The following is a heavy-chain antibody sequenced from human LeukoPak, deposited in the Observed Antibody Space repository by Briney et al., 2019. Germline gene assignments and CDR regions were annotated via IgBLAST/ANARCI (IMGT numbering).Heavy chain of an antibody. D-gene: IGHD3-22*01. CDR2: ISSSGSTI. J-gene: IGHJ5*02. Sequence: GGSLRLSCAASGFTFSDYYMSWIRQAPGNGLEWVSYISSSGSTIYYADSVKGRFTISRDNAKNSLYLQMNSLRAEDTAVYYCARGTYDSSGYYYLGFRPPWFDPWGQGTLVTVSS. CDR1: GFTFSDYY. CDR3: ARGTYDSSGYYYLGFRPPWFDP. V-gene: IGHV3-11*01.